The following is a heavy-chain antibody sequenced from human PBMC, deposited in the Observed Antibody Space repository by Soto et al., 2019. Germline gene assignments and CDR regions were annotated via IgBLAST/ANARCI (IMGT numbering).Heavy chain of an antibody. CDR2: IIPILGIA. V-gene: IGHV1-69*02. CDR3: ATSIVVVITTRFDY. CDR1: GGTFSSYT. J-gene: IGHJ4*02. D-gene: IGHD3-22*01. Sequence: QVQLVQSGAEVKKPGSSVKVYCKASGGTFSSYTISWVRQAPGQGLEWMGRIIPILGIANYAQKFQGRVTITADKSTSTAYMELSSLRSEDTAVYYCATSIVVVITTRFDYWGQGTLVTVSS.